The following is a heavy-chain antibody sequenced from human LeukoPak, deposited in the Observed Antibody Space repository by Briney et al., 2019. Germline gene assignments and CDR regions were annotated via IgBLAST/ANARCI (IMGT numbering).Heavy chain of an antibody. CDR2: IIPIFGTA. V-gene: IGHV1-69*13. D-gene: IGHD1-26*01. J-gene: IGHJ4*02. CDR1: GYTFTSYA. Sequence: ASVKVSCKASGYTFTSYAISWVRQAPGQGLEWMGGIIPIFGTANYAQKFQGRVTITADESTSTAYMELSSLRSEDTAVYYCASSSQVGATPFDYWGQGTLVTVSS. CDR3: ASSSQVGATPFDY.